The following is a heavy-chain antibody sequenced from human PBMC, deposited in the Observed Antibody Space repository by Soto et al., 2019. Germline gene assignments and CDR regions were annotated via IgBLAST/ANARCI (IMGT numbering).Heavy chain of an antibody. CDR2: INWNGGST. D-gene: IGHD4-4*01. Sequence: SLRLSCAASGFTFDDYGMSWVRQAPGKGLEWVSGINWNGGSTGYADSVKGRFTISRDNAKNSLYLQMNSLRAEDTALYYCAREKRNYSETPSFDPCGQGTVVTVSS. CDR3: AREKRNYSETPSFDP. V-gene: IGHV3-20*04. J-gene: IGHJ5*02. CDR1: GFTFDDYG.